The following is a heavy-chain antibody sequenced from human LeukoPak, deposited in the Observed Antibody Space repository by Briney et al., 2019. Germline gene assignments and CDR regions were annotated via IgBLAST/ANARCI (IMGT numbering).Heavy chain of an antibody. CDR3: ARETRGYDSTFYYYYIDV. CDR1: VFIFSTYA. D-gene: IGHD5-12*01. V-gene: IGHV3-21*01. J-gene: IGHJ6*03. Sequence: GGSLRLSCAASVFIFSTYAINWVRHSPGKGLEGVSSISSSNSYIYHADTVKGRFTISRDNANNSLYLEMNSLGAEDTAVYYCARETRGYDSTFYYYYIDVWGKGTTVTVSS. CDR2: ISSSNSYI.